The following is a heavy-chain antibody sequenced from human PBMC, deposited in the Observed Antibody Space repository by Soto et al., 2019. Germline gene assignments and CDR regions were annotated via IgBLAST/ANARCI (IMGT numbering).Heavy chain of an antibody. J-gene: IGHJ5*01. CDR1: GGSLREFGHF. CDR2: ITYTGVT. CDR3: STVSGGPPFNRFAS. D-gene: IGHD3-16*01. Sequence: PSETLSLTCTVSGGSLREFGHFWTWIRQRPGRGLEWIGYITYTGVTYYSPSLQSRISISVYTSKNQFSLTLNSVTAADTAVYSCSTVSGGPPFNRFASWGRGMLVTVSS. V-gene: IGHV4-31*03.